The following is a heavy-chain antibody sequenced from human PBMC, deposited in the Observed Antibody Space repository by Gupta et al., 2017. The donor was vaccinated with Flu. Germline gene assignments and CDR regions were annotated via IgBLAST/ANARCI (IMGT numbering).Heavy chain of an antibody. D-gene: IGHD3-22*01. CDR1: AFSFDVYA. CDR2: ISWNSGII. Sequence: EVQLVVSGGGLVHPGRSLRLSCAASAFSFDVYAMHCVRQAPGKGLEWVSSISWNSGIIVYADSVKGRFTISRDNAENSVYLQMNSLRPEDTALYYCAKAVVVADDAFGFWGQGTMVTVSS. J-gene: IGHJ3*01. CDR3: AKAVVVADDAFGF. V-gene: IGHV3-9*01.